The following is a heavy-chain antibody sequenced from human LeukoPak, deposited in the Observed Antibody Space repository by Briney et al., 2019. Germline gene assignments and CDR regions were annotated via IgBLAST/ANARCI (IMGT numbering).Heavy chain of an antibody. J-gene: IGHJ4*02. CDR2: INPNSGGT. CDR1: GYTFTGNY. D-gene: IGHD2-2*01. V-gene: IGHV1-2*02. CDR3: ASPSRGCSSTSCYRPWDY. Sequence: ASVKVSCKXSGYTFTGNYTHWVRQAPGQGLEWMGWINPNSGGTNYAQKFQGRVTMTRDTSISTAHMELSRLRSDDTAVYYCASPSRGCSSTSCYRPWDYWGQGTLVTVSS.